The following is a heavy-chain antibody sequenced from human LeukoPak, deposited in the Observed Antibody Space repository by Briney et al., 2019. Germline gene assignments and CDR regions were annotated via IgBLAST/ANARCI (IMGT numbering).Heavy chain of an antibody. Sequence: GGSLRLSCAASGFIFSNYAMTWVRQAPGKGLEWVSAISGNGGSTYYADSVKGRFTISRDNSKNTLYLQMNSLRAEDTAVYYCAKGGVIGYCSSTSCQAQAYWGQGTLVTVSS. CDR3: AKGGVIGYCSSTSCQAQAY. CDR1: GFIFSNYA. J-gene: IGHJ4*02. D-gene: IGHD2-2*01. CDR2: ISGNGGST. V-gene: IGHV3-23*01.